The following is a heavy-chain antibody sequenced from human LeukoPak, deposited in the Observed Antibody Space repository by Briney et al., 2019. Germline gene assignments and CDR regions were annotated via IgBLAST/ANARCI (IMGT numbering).Heavy chain of an antibody. V-gene: IGHV3-30*18. CDR3: AKDLWAVAGTGDY. J-gene: IGHJ4*02. D-gene: IGHD6-19*01. CDR1: GFTFSSYG. Sequence: GRSLRLSCAASGFTFSSYGMHWVRQAPGKGLEWVAVISYDGSNKYYADSVKGRFTISRDNSKNTLYLQMNSLRAEDTAVYYCAKDLWAVAGTGDYWGQGTLVTVSS. CDR2: ISYDGSNK.